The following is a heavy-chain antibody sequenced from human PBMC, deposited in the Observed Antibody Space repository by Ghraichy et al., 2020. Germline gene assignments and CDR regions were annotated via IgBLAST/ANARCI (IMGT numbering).Heavy chain of an antibody. CDR3: ALDGSYFPPEYFQH. J-gene: IGHJ1*01. V-gene: IGHV3-30-3*01. D-gene: IGHD1-26*01. Sequence: GESLNISCAASGFTFSSYAMHWVRQAPGKGLEWVAVISYDGSNKYYADSVKGRFTISRDNSKNTLYLQMNSLRAEDTAVYYCALDGSYFPPEYFQHWGQGTLVTVSS. CDR1: GFTFSSYA. CDR2: ISYDGSNK.